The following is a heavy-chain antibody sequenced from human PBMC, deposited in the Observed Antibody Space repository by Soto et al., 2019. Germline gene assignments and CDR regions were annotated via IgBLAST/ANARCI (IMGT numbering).Heavy chain of an antibody. CDR1: AFNLNIHA. CDR2: MTPGGNIL. CDR3: AAGAAFYYDTRRY. Sequence: GGCLRLPCAPPAFNLNIHALPWNSQATGEGLGWLGVMTPGGNILCCACSVKGRFTIARYTSNSTLCLQMTSLRPEDTAVYYWAAGAAFYYDTRRYWGQETM. V-gene: IGHV3-30*14. J-gene: IGHJ4*01. D-gene: IGHD3-22*01.